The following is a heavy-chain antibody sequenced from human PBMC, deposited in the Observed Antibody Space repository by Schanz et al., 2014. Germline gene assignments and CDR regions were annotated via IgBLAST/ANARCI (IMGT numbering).Heavy chain of an antibody. CDR1: GSDLRGFH. CDR2: IAYSGST. CDR3: ARVGRNSYGFTSRFDA. Sequence: QVQLQESGPGQVRPSETLSLTCTVSGSDLRGFHWSWIRQSPVKGLEWIGYIAYSGSTNYNPSLQSRVTSALDTTQSQFSRRLTAVSSADTAMYYCARVGRNSYGFTSRFDAWGQGTLXAVSS. J-gene: IGHJ5*02. V-gene: IGHV4-59*13. D-gene: IGHD3-16*01.